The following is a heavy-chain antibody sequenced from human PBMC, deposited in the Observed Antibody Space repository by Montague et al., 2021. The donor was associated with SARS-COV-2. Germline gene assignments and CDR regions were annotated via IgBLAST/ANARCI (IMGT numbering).Heavy chain of an antibody. J-gene: IGHJ4*02. CDR1: GGSISSSSYY. Sequence: SETLSLTCTVSGGSISSSSYYWAWIRQPPGKGLEWIGCIYYRGSTYYNPSLKSRVIISVDTSKNQLSLKLSSVTAADTAVYYCATHGAAGGWIAGPFDFWGQGTLVTVSS. D-gene: IGHD6-19*01. CDR2: IYYRGST. V-gene: IGHV4-39*01. CDR3: ATHGAAGGWIAGPFDF.